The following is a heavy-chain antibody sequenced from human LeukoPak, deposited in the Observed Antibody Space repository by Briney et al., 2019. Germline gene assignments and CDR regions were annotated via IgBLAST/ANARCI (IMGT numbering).Heavy chain of an antibody. J-gene: IGHJ6*04. CDR2: ISSSSSTI. Sequence: GGSLRLSCAASGFTFSSYSMNWVRQAPRKGLEWVSYISSSSSTIYYADSVKGRFTISRDNAKNSLYLQMNSLRAEDTAVYYCAELGITMIGGVWGKGTTVTISS. CDR1: GFTFSSYS. D-gene: IGHD3-10*02. V-gene: IGHV3-48*01. CDR3: AELGITMIGGV.